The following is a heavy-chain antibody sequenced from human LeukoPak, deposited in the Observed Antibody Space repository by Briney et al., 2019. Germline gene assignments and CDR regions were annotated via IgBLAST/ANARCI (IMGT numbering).Heavy chain of an antibody. CDR3: ARDEAGSTSWFLY. Sequence: PGGSLRLSCEGSGFTFSNYWMGWVRQAPGKGLEWVANIKQDASEKYYVDSVKGRFSISRDNAKNSLYLQMNSLRLEDAAVYYCARDEAGSTSWFLYWGQGTLVTVSS. D-gene: IGHD6-13*01. V-gene: IGHV3-7*01. J-gene: IGHJ4*02. CDR1: GFTFSNYW. CDR2: IKQDASEK.